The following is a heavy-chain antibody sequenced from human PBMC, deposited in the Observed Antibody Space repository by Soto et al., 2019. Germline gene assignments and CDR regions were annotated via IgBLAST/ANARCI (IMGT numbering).Heavy chain of an antibody. CDR1: GFTFSSYA. V-gene: IGHV3-23*01. J-gene: IGHJ4*02. Sequence: GGSLRLSCVGSGFTFSSYAMNWVRQAPGKGLEWVSVISGSSGATNYADSVKGRFTISRDNSKNTLYLQMNSLRAEDTAIYYCARCIMPYFDYWGQGTLVTVSS. CDR3: ARCIMPYFDY. CDR2: ISGSSGAT. D-gene: IGHD3-16*01.